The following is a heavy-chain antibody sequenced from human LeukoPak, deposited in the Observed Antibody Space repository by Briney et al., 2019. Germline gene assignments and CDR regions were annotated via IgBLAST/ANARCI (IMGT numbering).Heavy chain of an antibody. CDR1: GFTFSSYA. V-gene: IGHV3-23*01. CDR2: ISGSGGST. Sequence: GGSQRLSCAASGFTFSSYAMSWVRQAPGKGLEWVSAISGSGGSTYYADSVKGRFTISRDNSKNTLYLQMNSLRAEDTAVYYCAKDRGYSYGLYYFDYWGQGTLVTVSS. D-gene: IGHD5-18*01. J-gene: IGHJ4*02. CDR3: AKDRGYSYGLYYFDY.